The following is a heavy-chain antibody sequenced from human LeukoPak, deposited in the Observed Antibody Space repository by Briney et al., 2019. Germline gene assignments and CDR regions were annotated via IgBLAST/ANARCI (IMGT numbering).Heavy chain of an antibody. CDR1: GYTFTGYY. D-gene: IGHD5-12*01. CDR2: INPNSGGT. V-gene: IGHV1-2*02. J-gene: IGHJ5*02. CDR3: ARDRGYIGEDWFDP. Sequence: GASVKVSCKASGYTFTGYYMHWVRQAPGQGLEWMGWINPNSGGTNHAQKFQGRVTMTRDTSISTAYMELSRLRSDDTAVYYCARDRGYIGEDWFDPWGQGTLVTVSS.